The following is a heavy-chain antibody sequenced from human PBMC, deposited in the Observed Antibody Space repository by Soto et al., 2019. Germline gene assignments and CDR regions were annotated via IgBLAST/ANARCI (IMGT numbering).Heavy chain of an antibody. Sequence: EVQLLESGGGLVQPGGSLRLSCAASAFTFISYAMSWVRQAPGKGLEWVSAISASGGSTYYADSVKGRFTISRDSSENTMYLHMSRLRADDKAVYYGAKGSGTSGDKFDSWGPGTLVHVSS. J-gene: IGHJ4*01. CDR1: AFTFISYA. V-gene: IGHV3-23*01. CDR3: AKGSGTSGDKFDS. CDR2: ISASGGST. D-gene: IGHD1-26*01.